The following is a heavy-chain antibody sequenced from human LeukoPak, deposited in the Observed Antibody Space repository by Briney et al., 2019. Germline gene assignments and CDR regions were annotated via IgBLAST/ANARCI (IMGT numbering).Heavy chain of an antibody. CDR3: ARVRIQLWLRVPYYFDY. J-gene: IGHJ4*02. Sequence: PSETLSLTCIVSGYSISSGYYWGWIRQPPGKGLEWIGSIYHSGSTDYNPSLKSRVTISVDTSKNQFSLKLSSVTAADTAVYYCARVRIQLWLRVPYYFDYWGQGTLVTVSS. CDR2: IYHSGST. CDR1: GYSISSGYY. D-gene: IGHD5-18*01. V-gene: IGHV4-38-2*02.